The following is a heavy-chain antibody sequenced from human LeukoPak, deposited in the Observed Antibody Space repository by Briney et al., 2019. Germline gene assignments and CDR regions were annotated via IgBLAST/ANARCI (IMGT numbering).Heavy chain of an antibody. V-gene: IGHV3-21*01. D-gene: IGHD3-10*01. CDR1: GFTFSSYS. Sequence: PGGSLRLSCAASGFTFSSYSMNWVRQALGKGLEWVSSISSSSSYVYYADSVKGRFTISRDNAKNSLYLQMNSLRAEDTAVYYCARVSYYYGSGSQGSDYWGQGTLVTVSS. CDR3: ARVSYYYGSGSQGSDY. J-gene: IGHJ4*02. CDR2: ISSSSSYV.